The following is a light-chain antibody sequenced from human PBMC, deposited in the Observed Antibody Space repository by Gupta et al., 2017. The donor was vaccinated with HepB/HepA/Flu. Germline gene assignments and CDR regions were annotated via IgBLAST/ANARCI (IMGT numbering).Light chain of an antibody. CDR3: CSYAGSSTYVV. CDR2: EVS. V-gene: IGLV2-23*02. J-gene: IGLJ2*01. Sequence: QPALTQPAPVSGSPGPTLTISCTGTSSDVGSYNLVSWYQQHPGKAPKLMIYEVSKRPSGVSNRFSGSKSGNTASLTISGLQAEDEADYYCCSYAGSSTYVVFGGGTKLTVL. CDR1: SSDVGSYNL.